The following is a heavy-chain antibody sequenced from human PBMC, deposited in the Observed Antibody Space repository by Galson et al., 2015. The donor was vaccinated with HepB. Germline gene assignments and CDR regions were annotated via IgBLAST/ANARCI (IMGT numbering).Heavy chain of an antibody. Sequence: SVKVSCKASGYTFTSNGLSWVRQAPGKGLEWMGWLSTNSGKTNYAQKFQGRVTLTTDTSTTTAYMELRSLRSDDTAVYYCARDRLHSLDYWGQGTLVAVSS. CDR3: ARDRLHSLDY. CDR1: GYTFTSNG. J-gene: IGHJ4*02. D-gene: IGHD2-15*01. CDR2: LSTNSGKT. V-gene: IGHV1-18*04.